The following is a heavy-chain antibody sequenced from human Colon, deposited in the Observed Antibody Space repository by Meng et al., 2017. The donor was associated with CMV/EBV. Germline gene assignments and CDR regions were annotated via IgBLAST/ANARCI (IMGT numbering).Heavy chain of an antibody. J-gene: IGHJ4*02. V-gene: IGHV3-74*01. CDR2: ITSDGSDT. CDR1: GFHFSSYW. D-gene: IGHD6-19*01. Sequence: SCAASGFHFSSYWMHWVRQAPGKGLVWVSRITSDGSDTNYADSVKGRFTISRDNAKNTVYLQMNSLRAEDTAVYYCVRDPDLAGGIYWGQGTLVTVSS. CDR3: VRDPDLAGGIY.